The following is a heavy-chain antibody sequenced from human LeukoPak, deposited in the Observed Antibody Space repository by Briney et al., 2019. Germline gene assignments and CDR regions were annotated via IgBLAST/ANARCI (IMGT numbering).Heavy chain of an antibody. V-gene: IGHV1-69*05. CDR2: IIPIFGTA. D-gene: IGHD2-2*01. CDR1: GGTFSSYA. CDR3: ARGLIPAAIGVGWFEP. Sequence: ASVKVSCKASGGTFSSYAISWVRQAPGQGLEWMGGIIPIFGTANYAQKFQGRVTITTDESTSTAYMELSSLRSEDTAVYYCARGLIPAAIGVGWFEPWGQGTLVTVSS. J-gene: IGHJ5*02.